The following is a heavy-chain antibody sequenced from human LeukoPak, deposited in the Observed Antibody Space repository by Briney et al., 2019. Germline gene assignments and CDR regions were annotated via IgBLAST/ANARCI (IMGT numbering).Heavy chain of an antibody. CDR3: ATGNYYYYYMDV. CDR2: ISSSSSTI. D-gene: IGHD3-10*01. V-gene: IGHV3-48*01. Sequence: GGSLRLSCAASGFTFSSYEMNWVRQAPGKGLEWVSYISSSSSTIYYVDSVKGRFTISRDNAKNSLYLQMNSLRAEDTAVYYCATGNYYYYYMDVWGKGTTVTVSS. CDR1: GFTFSSYE. J-gene: IGHJ6*03.